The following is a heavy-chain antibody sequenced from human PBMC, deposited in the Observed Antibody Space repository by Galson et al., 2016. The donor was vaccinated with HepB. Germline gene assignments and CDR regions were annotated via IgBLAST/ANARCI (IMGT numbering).Heavy chain of an antibody. D-gene: IGHD1-26*01. CDR1: GYTFTSFG. CDR2: ISAYNGDT. Sequence: SVKVSCKASGYTFTSFGISWVRQAPGQGLEWMGWISAYNGDTNFAQKFRGRVIMTRDTSTETAYMELRSLTSGDTAVYYCAREFCEVGVTDYFDYWGQGTLVTVSS. V-gene: IGHV1-18*01. CDR3: AREFCEVGVTDYFDY. J-gene: IGHJ4*02.